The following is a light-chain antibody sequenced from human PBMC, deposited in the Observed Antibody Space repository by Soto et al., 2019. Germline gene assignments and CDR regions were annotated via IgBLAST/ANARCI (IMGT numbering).Light chain of an antibody. J-gene: IGKJ5*01. V-gene: IGKV2D-29*02. CDR3: MQSKQLTPT. Sequence: DVVMTQTPLSLSVAPGQPASISCKSSQSLLHITGETFLFWYLQKPGQSPQLLIYEVSTRVSGVPDRVSGSGSGTDVTLETSRVETDDVGIYFCMQSKQLTPTFGQGTRLEIX. CDR2: EVS. CDR1: QSLLHITGETF.